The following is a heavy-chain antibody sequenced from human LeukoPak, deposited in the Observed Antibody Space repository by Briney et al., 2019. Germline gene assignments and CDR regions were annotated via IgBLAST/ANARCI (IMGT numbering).Heavy chain of an antibody. Sequence: GRSLRLSCAASGFTFSSYAMHWVRQAPGKGLEWVAVISYDGSNKYYADSVKGRFTISRDNSKNTLYLQMNSLRAEDTAVYYCARDPARVGAAFDIWGQGTMVTVSS. V-gene: IGHV3-30-3*01. J-gene: IGHJ3*02. D-gene: IGHD1-26*01. CDR1: GFTFSSYA. CDR3: ARDPARVGAAFDI. CDR2: ISYDGSNK.